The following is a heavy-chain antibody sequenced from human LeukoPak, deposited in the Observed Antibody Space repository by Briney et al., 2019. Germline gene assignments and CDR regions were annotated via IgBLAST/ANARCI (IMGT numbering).Heavy chain of an antibody. V-gene: IGHV3-13*01. Sequence: TGGPLRLSCAASGFTFSSYDMHWVRQATGKGLEWVSAIDTAGDTYYPGSVKGRFTISRENAKNSLYLQMNSLRAGDTAVYYCARVLTVRSGGYDAFDIWGQGTMVTVSS. CDR2: IDTAGDT. D-gene: IGHD6-25*01. CDR1: GFTFSSYD. J-gene: IGHJ3*02. CDR3: ARVLTVRSGGYDAFDI.